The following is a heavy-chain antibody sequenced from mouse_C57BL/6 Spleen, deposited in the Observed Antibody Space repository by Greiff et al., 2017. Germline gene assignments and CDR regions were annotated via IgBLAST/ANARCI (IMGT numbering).Heavy chain of an antibody. CDR2: IDPSDSAT. J-gene: IGHJ2*01. V-gene: IGHV1-52*01. D-gene: IGHD1-1*01. Sequence: QVQLQQPGAELVRPGSSVKLSCKASGYTFTSYWMHWVKQRPIQGLEWIGNIDPSDSATHYNQKFKDKATLTVDKSSSTAYMQLSSLTSEDSAVYVSARRFYYGSSYCFDYWGQGTTLTVSS. CDR1: GYTFTSYW. CDR3: ARRFYYGSSYCFDY.